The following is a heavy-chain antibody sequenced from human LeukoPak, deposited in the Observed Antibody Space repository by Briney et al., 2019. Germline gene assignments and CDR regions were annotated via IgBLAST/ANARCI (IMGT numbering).Heavy chain of an antibody. J-gene: IGHJ6*03. CDR3: ARDRGAAASYYYMDV. CDR1: GYTFTGYY. Sequence: ASVKVSCKASGYTFTGYYMHWVRQAPGQGLEWMGWINPNSGGTNYAQKFQGRVTMTRDKSISTAYMELSRLRSDDTAVYYCARDRGAAASYYYMDVWGKGTTVTVSS. V-gene: IGHV1-2*02. D-gene: IGHD6-13*01. CDR2: INPNSGGT.